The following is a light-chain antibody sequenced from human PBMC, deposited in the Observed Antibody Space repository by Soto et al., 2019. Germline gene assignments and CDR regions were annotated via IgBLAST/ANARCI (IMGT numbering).Light chain of an antibody. J-gene: IGKJ1*01. Sequence: DIVMTQSPLSLPVTPGEPASISCRSSQSLLHSNGYNYLDWYLQKPGQSPQLLIYLGSNRASGVPDRFGGSGSGKDFTLKISRVEAEDVGVYYCMQALHTPLTFGQGTKVEIK. CDR2: LGS. CDR1: QSLLHSNGYNY. V-gene: IGKV2-28*01. CDR3: MQALHTPLT.